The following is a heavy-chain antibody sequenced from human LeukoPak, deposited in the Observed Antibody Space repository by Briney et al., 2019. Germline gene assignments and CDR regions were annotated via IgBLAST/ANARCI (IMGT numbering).Heavy chain of an antibody. Sequence: PSETLSLTCTVSGYSISSGYYWGWIRQPPGKGLEWIAYIYHSGSTYYNPSLRSRVTISVDRSENQFSLKLNSVTAADTAVYYCARGEPYYFDYWGQGTLVTVSS. J-gene: IGHJ4*02. CDR3: ARGEPYYFDY. CDR2: IYHSGST. V-gene: IGHV4-38-2*02. CDR1: GYSISSGYY.